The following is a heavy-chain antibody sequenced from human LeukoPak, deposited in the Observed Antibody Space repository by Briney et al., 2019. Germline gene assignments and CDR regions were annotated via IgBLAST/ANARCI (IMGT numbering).Heavy chain of an antibody. J-gene: IGHJ6*03. CDR1: GGSFSNYY. V-gene: IGHV4-34*01. CDR2: INDSGRT. Sequence: SEALSLTCAVYGGSFSNYYWSWIRQTPGKGMEWIGEINDSGRTNYNPSLMSRVTVSVDTSKNQFSLRLTSVTATDTAVYYCARRWNYGRNYYIDVWGKGATVSVPS. CDR3: ARRWNYGRNYYIDV. D-gene: IGHD1-7*01.